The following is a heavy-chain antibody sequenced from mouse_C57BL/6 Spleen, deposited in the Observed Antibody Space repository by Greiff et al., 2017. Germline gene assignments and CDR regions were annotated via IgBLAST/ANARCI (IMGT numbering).Heavy chain of an antibody. CDR3: ARVVYGSSLDWFAY. V-gene: IGHV1-50*01. Sequence: QVQLQQPGAELVKPGASVKLSCKASGYTFTSYWMQWVKQRPGQGLEWIGEIDPSDSYTNYNQKFKGKATLTVDTSSSTAYMQLSSLTSEDSAVYYCARVVYGSSLDWFAYWGQGTLVTVSA. CDR2: IDPSDSYT. D-gene: IGHD1-1*01. J-gene: IGHJ3*01. CDR1: GYTFTSYW.